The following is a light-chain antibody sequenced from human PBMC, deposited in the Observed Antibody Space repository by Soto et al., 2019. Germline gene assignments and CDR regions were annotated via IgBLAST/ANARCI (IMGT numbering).Light chain of an antibody. CDR1: ISDVGGHNY. CDR3: NSFTSTGTLV. J-gene: IGLJ2*01. V-gene: IGLV2-14*01. Sequence: QSVLTQPASVSGSPGQSITISCTGTISDVGGHNYVSWYQQHPGKAPKLMIYDVSNRPSGVSNRFSGSKSGNTASLTISGLQVEDEADYYCNSFTSTGTLVFGGGTKLTVL. CDR2: DVS.